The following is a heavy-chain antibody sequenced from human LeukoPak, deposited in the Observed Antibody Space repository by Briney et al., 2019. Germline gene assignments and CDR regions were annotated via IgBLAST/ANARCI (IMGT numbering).Heavy chain of an antibody. J-gene: IGHJ4*02. CDR1: GFTFSNAW. CDR3: TTDPFRGSSSWYYFDY. D-gene: IGHD6-13*01. V-gene: IGHV3-15*01. CDR2: IKSKTDGGTT. Sequence: GGSLRLSCAASGFTFSNAWMSWVRQAPGKGLEWAGRIKSKTDGGTTDYAAPVKGRFTISRDDSKNTLYLQMNSLKTEDTAVYYCTTDPFRGSSSWYYFDYWGQGTLVTVSS.